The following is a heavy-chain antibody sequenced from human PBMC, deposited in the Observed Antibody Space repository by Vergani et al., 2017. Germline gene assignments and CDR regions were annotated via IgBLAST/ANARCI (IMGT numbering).Heavy chain of an antibody. CDR3: ARGATANWGWFDP. CDR2: IYSGGST. D-gene: IGHD7-27*01. CDR1: GFTFSSYA. J-gene: IGHJ5*02. V-gene: IGHV3-23*03. Sequence: EVQLLESGGGLVQPGGSLRLSCAASGFTFSSYAMSWVRQAPGKGLEWVSVIYSGGSTYYADSVKGRFTISRDNSKNTLYFQMNSLRAEDTAVYYCARGATANWGWFDPWGQGTLVTVSS.